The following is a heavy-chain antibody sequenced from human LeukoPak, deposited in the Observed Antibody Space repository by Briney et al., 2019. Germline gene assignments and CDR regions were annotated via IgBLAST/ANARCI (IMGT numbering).Heavy chain of an antibody. Sequence: GGSLRLSCAASGLIFSDFWMSWVRQAPGKGLEWVANIKQDGSEKYYVDSVKGRFTISRDNAKNSLYLQMNNLRVEDTAVYFCARGQRLGSWGQGTLVIVSS. CDR1: GLIFSDFW. CDR2: IKQDGSEK. V-gene: IGHV3-7*01. D-gene: IGHD3-9*01. CDR3: ARGQRLGS. J-gene: IGHJ4*02.